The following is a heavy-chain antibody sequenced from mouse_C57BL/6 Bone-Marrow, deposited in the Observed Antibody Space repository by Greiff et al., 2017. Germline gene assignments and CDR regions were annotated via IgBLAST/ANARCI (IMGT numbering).Heavy chain of an antibody. Sequence: QVQLQQSGAELVKPGASVKISCKASGYAFSSYWMNWVKQRPGKGLEWIGQIYPGDGDTNYNGKFKGKATLTADKSSSTAYMQLSSLTSEDSAVYFCAGGDGSSYDYFDYWGRGTTLTVSS. J-gene: IGHJ2*01. V-gene: IGHV1-80*01. D-gene: IGHD1-1*01. CDR2: IYPGDGDT. CDR1: GYAFSSYW. CDR3: AGGDGSSYDYFDY.